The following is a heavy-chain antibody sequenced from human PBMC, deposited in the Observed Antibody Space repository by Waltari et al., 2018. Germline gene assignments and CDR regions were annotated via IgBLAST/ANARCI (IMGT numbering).Heavy chain of an antibody. CDR3: ARGIQLWGRGSWYFDN. V-gene: IGHV7-4-1*02. J-gene: IGHJ4*02. D-gene: IGHD3-16*01. CDR1: GYIFTNYA. Sequence: QVQLVQSGSELKKPGASVKVSCKAYGYIFTNYAMNWVRQAPGQGLEGMGWINTTTGHPTYAQCFSGRFVFSLHTSARTASLQISSLKAEDTSVYYCARGIQLWGRGSWYFDNWGQGTLVTVSS. CDR2: INTTTGHP.